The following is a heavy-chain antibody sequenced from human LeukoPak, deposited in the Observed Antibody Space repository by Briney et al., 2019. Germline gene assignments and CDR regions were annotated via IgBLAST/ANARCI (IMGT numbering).Heavy chain of an antibody. J-gene: IGHJ6*04. CDR1: GGTFNSYA. D-gene: IGHD2-15*01. Sequence: SVKVSCKASGGTFNSYAISWVRQAPGQGLEWMGGIIPIFGTANYAQKFQGRVTITADKSTSTAYMELSSLRSEDTAVYYCARGVVVVAATVDYYYGMDVWGKGTTVTVSS. CDR2: IIPIFGTA. V-gene: IGHV1-69*06. CDR3: ARGVVVVAATVDYYYGMDV.